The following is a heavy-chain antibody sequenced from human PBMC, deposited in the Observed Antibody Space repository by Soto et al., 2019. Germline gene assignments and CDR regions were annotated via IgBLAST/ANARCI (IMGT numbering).Heavy chain of an antibody. D-gene: IGHD2-15*01. CDR3: ARGVVVVAAFDWFDP. CDR2: IIPILGIA. Sequence: SVKVSCKAPGGTFSSYTISXVRHSPGQGLEWMGRIIPILGIANYAQKFQGRVTITADKSTSTAYMELSSLRSEDTAVYYCARGVVVVAAFDWFDPWGQGTLVTVSS. CDR1: GGTFSSYT. V-gene: IGHV1-69*02. J-gene: IGHJ5*02.